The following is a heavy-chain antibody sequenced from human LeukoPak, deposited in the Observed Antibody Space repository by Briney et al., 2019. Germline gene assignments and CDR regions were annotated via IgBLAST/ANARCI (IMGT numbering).Heavy chain of an antibody. J-gene: IGHJ2*01. D-gene: IGHD2-15*01. Sequence: GASVEVSCTASGYTFTSYDISWVRQATGQGLEWMGWMNPISGNTGYAQKFQGRVTMTRSTSISTAYMELSSLRSEDTAVYYCARPYCSGGDCLRYFDLWGRGTLITVSS. CDR1: GYTFTSYD. V-gene: IGHV1-8*01. CDR3: ARPYCSGGDCLRYFDL. CDR2: MNPISGNT.